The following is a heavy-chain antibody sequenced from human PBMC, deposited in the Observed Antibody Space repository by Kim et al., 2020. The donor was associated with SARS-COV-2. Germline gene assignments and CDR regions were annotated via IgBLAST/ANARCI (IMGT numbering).Heavy chain of an antibody. D-gene: IGHD3-3*01. CDR3: ARAGPTTFGVVIKNYYYYGTAV. V-gene: IGHV3-48*03. J-gene: IGHJ6*02. Sequence: GGSLRLSCAASGFTFSSYGMNWVRQAPGKGLEWVSYISNSGSNIYYADSVKGRFTISRDNAKNSLYLQMNSLRAEDTAVYYCARAGPTTFGVVIKNYYYYGTAVWGQ. CDR1: GFTFSSYG. CDR2: ISNSGSNI.